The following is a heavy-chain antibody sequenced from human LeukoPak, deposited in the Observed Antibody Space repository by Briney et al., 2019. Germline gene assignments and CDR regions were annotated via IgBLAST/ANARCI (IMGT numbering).Heavy chain of an antibody. CDR3: ARAWATDYFDY. CDR1: GXSISSYY. CDR2: MYYSGTI. Sequence: SETLSLTCTVSGXSISSYYWSWNRQPPGKGLEWIGYMYYSGTIKYNPSLKSRVTISVDTSKNQFSLKLSSVTAADTAMYYCARAWATDYFDYWGQGTLVTVSS. J-gene: IGHJ4*02. V-gene: IGHV4-59*01.